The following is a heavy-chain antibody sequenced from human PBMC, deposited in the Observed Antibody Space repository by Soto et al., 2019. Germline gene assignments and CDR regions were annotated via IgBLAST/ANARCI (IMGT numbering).Heavy chain of an antibody. CDR2: INHSGST. Sequence: QVHLQQWGAGLLKPSETLSLTCAVYGGSFSGYYWSWIRQPPGKGLEWIGEINHSGSTNYNPSLKSRVTISVDKSKNQFSLKLSSVTAAYTAVYYCASTAGILLWFGEARYYFDYWGQGTLVTV. CDR1: GGSFSGYY. V-gene: IGHV4-34*01. J-gene: IGHJ4*02. CDR3: ASTAGILLWFGEARYYFDY. D-gene: IGHD3-10*01.